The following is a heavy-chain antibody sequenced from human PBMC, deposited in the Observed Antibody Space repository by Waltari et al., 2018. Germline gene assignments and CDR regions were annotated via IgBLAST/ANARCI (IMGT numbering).Heavy chain of an antibody. CDR1: GFTFSSHS. D-gene: IGHD1-7*01. V-gene: IGHV3-48*04. J-gene: IGHJ3*02. CDR3: ARDRGPWNYDAFDI. Sequence: EVQLVESGGGLVQPGGSLRLSCPASGFTFSSHSMTWVRQAPGKRLEWVSYISSSSSTIYYADSVKGRFTISRDNAKNSLYLQMNSLRAEDTAVYYCARDRGPWNYDAFDIWGQGTMVTVSS. CDR2: ISSSSSTI.